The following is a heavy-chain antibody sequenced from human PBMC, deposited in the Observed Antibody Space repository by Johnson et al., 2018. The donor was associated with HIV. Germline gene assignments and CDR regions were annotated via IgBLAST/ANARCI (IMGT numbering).Heavy chain of an antibody. Sequence: VQLVESGGGLVQPGGSLRLSCGASGFTFSDHWMQWVRQAPGKGLVWVSRINGDGSRTSYADSVKGRFTIARDNTKNTLFLEMKSLRAEETAVYYCVRTSCTGARCLGYDPFDVWGQGTMVTVSS. CDR3: VRTSCTGARCLGYDPFDV. D-gene: IGHD3-16*01. CDR1: GFTFSDHW. J-gene: IGHJ3*01. V-gene: IGHV3-74*01. CDR2: INGDGSRT.